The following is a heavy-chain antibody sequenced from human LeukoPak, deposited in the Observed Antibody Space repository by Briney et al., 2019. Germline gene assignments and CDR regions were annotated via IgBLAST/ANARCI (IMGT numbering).Heavy chain of an antibody. V-gene: IGHV4-59*12. CDR1: GGSISSYY. Sequence: SETLSLTCTVSGGSISSYYWSWIRQPPGKGLEWIGYIDYTGSTNYNPSLKSRVTISIDTSRNQFSLKLSSVTAADTAVYYCAKAYSGRYEDWGQGTLATVSS. J-gene: IGHJ4*02. D-gene: IGHD6-19*01. CDR3: AKAYSGRYED. CDR2: IDYTGST.